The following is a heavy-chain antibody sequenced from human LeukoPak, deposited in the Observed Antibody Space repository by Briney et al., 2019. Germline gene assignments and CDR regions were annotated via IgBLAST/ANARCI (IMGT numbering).Heavy chain of an antibody. CDR3: TTFHWTQWGYFDLDPVNDY. J-gene: IGHJ4*02. V-gene: IGHV3-15*01. Sequence: PGGSLRLSCAASGFTFSNAWMSWVRQAPGKGLEWVGRIKSKTDGGTTDYAAPVKGRFTISRDDSKNTLYLQMNSLKTEDTAVYYCTTFHWTQWGYFDLDPVNDYWGQGTLVTVSS. D-gene: IGHD3-9*01. CDR1: GFTFSNAW. CDR2: IKSKTDGGTT.